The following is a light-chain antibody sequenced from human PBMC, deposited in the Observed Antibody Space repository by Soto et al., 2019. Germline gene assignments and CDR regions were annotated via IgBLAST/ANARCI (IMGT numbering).Light chain of an antibody. CDR2: AAS. CDR1: QGISSY. J-gene: IGKJ3*01. CDR3: QQLNSYPHIT. Sequence: DIQLTQSPSFLSASVGDRVTITCRASQGISSYLAWYQQKPGKAPKLLIYAASTLQSGVPSRFSGSGSGTEFTLTISSLQPEDFATYYCQQLNSYPHITFGPGTKEDIK. V-gene: IGKV1-9*01.